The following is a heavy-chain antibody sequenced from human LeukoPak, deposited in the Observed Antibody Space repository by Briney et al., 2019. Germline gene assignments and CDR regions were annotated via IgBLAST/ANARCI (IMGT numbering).Heavy chain of an antibody. CDR3: ARVTPYCGGDCSYHFDY. CDR2: MNPNSGNT. Sequence: ASVKVSCKASGYTFTSYDINWVRQATGQGLEWMGWMNPNSGNTGYAQKFQGRVTTTRNTSISTAYMELSSLRSEDTAVYYCARVTPYCGGDCSYHFDYWGQGTLVTVSS. CDR1: GYTFTSYD. J-gene: IGHJ4*02. D-gene: IGHD2-21*02. V-gene: IGHV1-8*01.